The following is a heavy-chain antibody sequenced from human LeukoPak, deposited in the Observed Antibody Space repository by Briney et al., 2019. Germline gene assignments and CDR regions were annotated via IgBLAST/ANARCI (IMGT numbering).Heavy chain of an antibody. V-gene: IGHV4-31*03. CDR1: GGSISSGGYH. J-gene: IGHJ5*02. D-gene: IGHD6-13*01. CDR2: IYYSGST. Sequence: SETLSLTCTVSGGSISSGGYHWSWIRQHPGKGLEWIGYIYYSGSTYYNPSLKSRVTISVDTSKNQFSLKLSSVTAADTAVYYCARAAAAAGKVDNRYNWFDPWGQGTLVTVSS. CDR3: ARAAAAAGKVDNRYNWFDP.